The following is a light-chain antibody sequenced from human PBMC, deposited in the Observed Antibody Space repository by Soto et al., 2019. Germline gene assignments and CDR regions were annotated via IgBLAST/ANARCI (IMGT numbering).Light chain of an antibody. CDR2: EVS. J-gene: IGLJ2*01. CDR3: SSYTSSSHVV. Sequence: QSALTQPASVSGSPGQSITISCTGTSSDLGGYNYVSWYQQHPGKAPKLMIYEVSNRPSGVSNRFSGSKSGNTASLTISGLQAEDEADYYCSSYTSSSHVVFGGGTQLTVL. CDR1: SSDLGGYNY. V-gene: IGLV2-14*01.